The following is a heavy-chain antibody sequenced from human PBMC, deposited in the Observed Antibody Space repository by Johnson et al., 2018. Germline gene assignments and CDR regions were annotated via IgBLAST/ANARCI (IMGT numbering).Heavy chain of an antibody. J-gene: IGHJ3*02. CDR3: ASHPGSREAFDI. V-gene: IGHV4-59*01. CDR1: GASISTYY. CDR2: IYNSVIT. D-gene: IGHD2-2*01. Sequence: QVQLQESGPGLVKPSETLSLTCTVSGASISTYYWSWIRQPPGKGLEWIGYIYNSVITNYNPSLKSRVTISVDRSKNQFSLKLSSVTAADTAVYSGASHPGSREAFDIWGQGTMVTVSA.